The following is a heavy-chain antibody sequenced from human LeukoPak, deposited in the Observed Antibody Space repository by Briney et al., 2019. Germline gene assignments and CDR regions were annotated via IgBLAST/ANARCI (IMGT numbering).Heavy chain of an antibody. Sequence: GGSLRLSCAASGFTFSSYAMHWVRQAPGKGLEWVAVISYDGSNKYYADSVKGRFTISRDNSKNTLYMQMNSLRAEDTAMYYCARALRSLNDAFDIWGQGTMVTVSS. CDR2: ISYDGSNK. J-gene: IGHJ3*02. CDR1: GFTFSSYA. V-gene: IGHV3-30-3*01. CDR3: ARALRSLNDAFDI. D-gene: IGHD3-3*01.